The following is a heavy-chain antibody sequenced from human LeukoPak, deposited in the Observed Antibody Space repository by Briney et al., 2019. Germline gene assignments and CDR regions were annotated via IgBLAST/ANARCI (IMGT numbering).Heavy chain of an antibody. V-gene: IGHV4-38-2*02. CDR3: ARGVDIVVVPAAVFFDI. CDR1: GYSISSGYY. D-gene: IGHD2-2*03. J-gene: IGHJ3*02. Sequence: SETLSLTCTVSGYSISSGYYWGWIPQPPGKGLEWIGSIYHSGSTYYNPSLKSRVTISVDTSKNQFSLKLSSVTAADTAVYYCARGVDIVVVPAAVFFDIWGQGTTVTVSS. CDR2: IYHSGST.